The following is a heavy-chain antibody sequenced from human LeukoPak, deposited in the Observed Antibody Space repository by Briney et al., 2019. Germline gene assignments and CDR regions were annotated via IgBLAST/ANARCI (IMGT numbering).Heavy chain of an antibody. J-gene: IGHJ4*02. V-gene: IGHV4-39*01. CDR2: IYYSGST. Sequence: PSETLSLTCTVSGGSISGSSYYWGWIRQPPGKGLEWIGSIYYSGSTYYNPSLKSRVTISVDTSKNQFSLKLSSVTAADTAVYYCARQIAARRYFDYWGQGTLVTVSS. CDR1: GGSISGSSYY. D-gene: IGHD6-6*01. CDR3: ARQIAARRYFDY.